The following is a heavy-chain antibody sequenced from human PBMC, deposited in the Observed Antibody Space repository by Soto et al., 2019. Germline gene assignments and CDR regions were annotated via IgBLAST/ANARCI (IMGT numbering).Heavy chain of an antibody. CDR3: AREYCISTSCPLDY. V-gene: IGHV3-33*08. J-gene: IGHJ4*02. D-gene: IGHD2-2*01. Sequence: GGPLRLSCAASGFTFSSHGMHWVRQAPGKGLEWVAVIWYDGSIKYYADSVKGRFTISRDNSKNTLYLQMNSLRAEDTAVYYCAREYCISTSCPLDYWGQGTPVTVS. CDR1: GFTFSSHG. CDR2: IWYDGSIK.